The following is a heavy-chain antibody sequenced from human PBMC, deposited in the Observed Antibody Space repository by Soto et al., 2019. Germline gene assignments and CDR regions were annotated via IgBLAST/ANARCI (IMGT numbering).Heavy chain of an antibody. CDR2: IIPIFGTA. D-gene: IGHD6-13*01. V-gene: IGHV1-69*01. CDR3: ARGQYVAAASNYYYDGMDV. Sequence: QVQLVQSGAEVKKPGSSVKVSCKASGGTFSSYAISWVRQAPGQGLKWMGGIIPIFGTANYAQKFQGIVTITADESTSTAYMELSSLRSEDTAVYYCARGQYVAAASNYYYDGMDVWGQGTTVTVSS. CDR1: GGTFSSYA. J-gene: IGHJ6*02.